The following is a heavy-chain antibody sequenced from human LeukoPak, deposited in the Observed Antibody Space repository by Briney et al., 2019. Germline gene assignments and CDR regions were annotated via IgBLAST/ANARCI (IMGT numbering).Heavy chain of an antibody. V-gene: IGHV4-59*01. J-gene: IGHJ5*02. Sequence: PSETLSLTCTVSGGSISNYYWSWLRQPPGKGLEGIGYIYYSGSTNYNPSLTSRVTISVDTSKNQFSLKLSSVTAADTAVYYCARDHYYDSSGLNWFDPWGQGTLVTVSS. CDR2: IYYSGST. D-gene: IGHD3-22*01. CDR1: GGSISNYY. CDR3: ARDHYYDSSGLNWFDP.